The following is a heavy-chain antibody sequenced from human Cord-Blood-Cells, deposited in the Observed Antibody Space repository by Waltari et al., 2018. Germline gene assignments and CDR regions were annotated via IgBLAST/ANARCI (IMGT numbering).Heavy chain of an antibody. Sequence: QVQLQESGPGLVQPSQTLSLTCTVSGGSISSGDYYWSWIRQPPGKGPEGIGSSYYSGMTYYNPALKSRVTISVDTSKNQFSLKLSSVTAADTAVYYCSREASYSSSWYWYFDLWGRGTLVTVSS. CDR2: SYYSGMT. V-gene: IGHV4-30-4*01. D-gene: IGHD6-13*01. CDR1: GGSISSGDYY. J-gene: IGHJ2*01. CDR3: SREASYSSSWYWYFDL.